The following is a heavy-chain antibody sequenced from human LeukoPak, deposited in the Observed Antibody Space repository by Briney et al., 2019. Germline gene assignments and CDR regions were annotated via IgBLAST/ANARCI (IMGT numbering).Heavy chain of an antibody. Sequence: SVKVSCKASGGTFSSYAISWVRQAPGQRLEWMGGIIPIFGTANYAQKFQGRVTITADESTSTAYMELSSLRSEDTAVYYCARGRTTVTALYDYWGQGTLVTVSS. CDR1: GGTFSSYA. V-gene: IGHV1-69*13. J-gene: IGHJ4*02. CDR2: IIPIFGTA. CDR3: ARGRTTVTALYDY. D-gene: IGHD4-11*01.